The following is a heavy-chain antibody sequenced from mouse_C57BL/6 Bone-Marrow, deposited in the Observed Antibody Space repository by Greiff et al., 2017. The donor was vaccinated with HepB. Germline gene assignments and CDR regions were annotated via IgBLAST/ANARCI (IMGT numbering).Heavy chain of an antibody. CDR2: IYPRSGNT. J-gene: IGHJ1*03. CDR1: GYTFTSYG. D-gene: IGHD2-1*01. V-gene: IGHV1-81*01. CDR3: AGGNYPYWYFDV. Sequence: VQLQQSGAELARPGASVKLSCKASGYTFTSYGISWVKQRTGQGLEWIGEIYPRSGNTYYNEKFKGKATLTADKSSSTAYMELRSLTSEDSAVYVCAGGNYPYWYFDVWGTGTTVTVSS.